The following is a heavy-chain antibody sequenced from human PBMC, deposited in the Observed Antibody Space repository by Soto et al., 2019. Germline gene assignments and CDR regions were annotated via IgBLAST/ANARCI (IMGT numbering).Heavy chain of an antibody. Sequence: EVQLVESGGGLVQPGGSLRLSCAASGFTFSSYSMNWVRQAPGKGLEWVSYISSSSSTIYYADSVKGRFTISRDNAKNSLYLQMNSLRDEDTAVYYCARGDRIWFGESGYYGMDVWGQGTTVTVSS. D-gene: IGHD3-10*01. CDR3: ARGDRIWFGESGYYGMDV. CDR2: ISSSSSTI. CDR1: GFTFSSYS. V-gene: IGHV3-48*02. J-gene: IGHJ6*02.